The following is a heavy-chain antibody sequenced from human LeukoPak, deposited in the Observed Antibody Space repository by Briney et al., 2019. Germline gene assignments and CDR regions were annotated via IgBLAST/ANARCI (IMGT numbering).Heavy chain of an antibody. V-gene: IGHV1-69*04. CDR1: GGTFSSYA. D-gene: IGHD5-12*01. J-gene: IGHJ5*02. CDR3: ARDRGYSWRNAVVNGSWFDP. Sequence: SSVKVSCKASGGTFSSYAISWVRQAPGQGLEWMGRIIPLLGIANYAQKFQGRVTITADKSTSTAYMELSSLRSEDTAVYYCARDRGYSWRNAVVNGSWFDPWGQGTPVTVSS. CDR2: IIPLLGIA.